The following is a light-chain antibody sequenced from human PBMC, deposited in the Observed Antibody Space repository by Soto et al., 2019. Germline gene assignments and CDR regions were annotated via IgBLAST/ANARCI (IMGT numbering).Light chain of an antibody. CDR1: QSIRND. Sequence: DIQMTQTASSLSASVGDRVTITCRASQSIRNDLGWYQQKPGKAPKRLIYAASTLQTGVPSRFSGTGSGTEFILTISSLQPQDFATYYCQHHNSYLALTFGGGTKVEIK. CDR3: QHHNSYLALT. CDR2: AAS. J-gene: IGKJ4*01. V-gene: IGKV1-17*01.